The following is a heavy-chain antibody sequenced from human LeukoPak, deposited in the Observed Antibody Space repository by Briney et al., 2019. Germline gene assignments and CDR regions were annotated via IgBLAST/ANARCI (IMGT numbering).Heavy chain of an antibody. CDR1: GGSISYYY. D-gene: IGHD5-18*01. J-gene: IGHJ4*02. Sequence: SETLSLTCTVSGGSISYYYWSWIRQPPGKGLEWIGYIYYSGSTNYNPSLQSRVTISVDTSKNQFSLKLSSVTAADTAVYHCARTNTAMAYGFDSWGQGTLVTVFS. CDR3: ARTNTAMAYGFDS. CDR2: IYYSGST. V-gene: IGHV4-59*01.